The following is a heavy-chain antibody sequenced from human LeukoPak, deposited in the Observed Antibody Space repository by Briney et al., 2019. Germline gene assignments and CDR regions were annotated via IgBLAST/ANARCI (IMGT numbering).Heavy chain of an antibody. Sequence: ASVKVSCKASGYTFTGYYIHWVRQAPGQGLEWMGWISPNSGGRNYAQKFQGRVTMTRDTSVSTAHMELSNVRSDDTAVYYCARGTTVTTPFDYWGQGTLVNVSS. J-gene: IGHJ4*02. V-gene: IGHV1-2*02. CDR3: ARGTTVTTPFDY. CDR1: GYTFTGYY. D-gene: IGHD4-17*01. CDR2: ISPNSGGR.